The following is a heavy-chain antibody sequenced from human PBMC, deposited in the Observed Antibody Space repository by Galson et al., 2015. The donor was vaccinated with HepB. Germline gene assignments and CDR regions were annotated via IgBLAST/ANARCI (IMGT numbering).Heavy chain of an antibody. V-gene: IGHV3-30*18. Sequence: SLRLSCAASGFTFNSYGMHWVRQAPGKGLEWVSVIAYDGSNRYYAESVKGRFTISRDSSKDTVDLQMDNLRAEDTAVYYCVKDLGYFDWLRGDDAFDVWGQGTMVTVSS. CDR2: IAYDGSNR. D-gene: IGHD3-9*01. J-gene: IGHJ3*01. CDR1: GFTFNSYG. CDR3: VKDLGYFDWLRGDDAFDV.